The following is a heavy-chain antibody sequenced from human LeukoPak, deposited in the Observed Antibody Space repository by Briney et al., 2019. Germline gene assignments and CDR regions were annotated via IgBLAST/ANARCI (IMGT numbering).Heavy chain of an antibody. CDR1: GGSINSYY. D-gene: IGHD6-19*01. Sequence: SETLSLTCSVSGGSINSYYWSWIRQPPGKGLEWIGYIYYSGSTNYNPSLKSRVTISVDTSKNQFSLKLSSLTAADTAVYYCARHKDSSSWRSFYYGMDVWGQGTTVTVSS. CDR2: IYYSGST. V-gene: IGHV4-59*08. CDR3: ARHKDSSSWRSFYYGMDV. J-gene: IGHJ6*02.